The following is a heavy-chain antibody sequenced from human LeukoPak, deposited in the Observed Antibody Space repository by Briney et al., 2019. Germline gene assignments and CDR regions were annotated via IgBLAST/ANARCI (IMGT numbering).Heavy chain of an antibody. J-gene: IGHJ4*02. V-gene: IGHV3-74*01. CDR1: GFTFSSYW. Sequence: PGGSLRLSCAASGFTFSSYWMHWVRQAPGKGPVWVSRINSDGSSTSYADSVKGRFTISRDNAKNMVYLQMNSLRAEDTAVYYCIRDSSGYYGGFFYWGQGTLVTVSS. D-gene: IGHD3-22*01. CDR3: IRDSSGYYGGFFY. CDR2: INSDGSST.